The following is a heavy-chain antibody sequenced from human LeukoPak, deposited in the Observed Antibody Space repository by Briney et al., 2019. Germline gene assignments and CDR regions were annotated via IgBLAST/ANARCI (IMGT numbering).Heavy chain of an antibody. J-gene: IGHJ3*02. Sequence: SQTLSLTCAISGDSVSSNSAAWNWIRQSPSRGLEWQGRTYYRSKWYNDYAVSVKSRITINPDTSKNQFSLQLNSVTPEDTAVYYCARGDGYCSSTSCYAFDIWGQGTMVTVSS. D-gene: IGHD2-2*03. CDR3: ARGDGYCSSTSCYAFDI. V-gene: IGHV6-1*01. CDR2: TYYRSKWYN. CDR1: GDSVSSNSAA.